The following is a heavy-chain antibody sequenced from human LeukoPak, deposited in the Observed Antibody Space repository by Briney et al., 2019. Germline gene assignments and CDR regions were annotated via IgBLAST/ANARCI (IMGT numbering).Heavy chain of an antibody. CDR1: GFIFSSYA. CDR2: ISGSGGST. CDR3: GVPLAVSGEDY. V-gene: IGHV3-23*01. D-gene: IGHD3-10*01. J-gene: IGHJ4*02. Sequence: PGWSLTLSCAASGFIFSSYAMSWVRQPPGRGLEWVAAISGSGGSTFYADSVKGRFTISRDNSKNTLYLQMNSLRAEDTAVYYCGVPLAVSGEDYWGQGTLVTVSS.